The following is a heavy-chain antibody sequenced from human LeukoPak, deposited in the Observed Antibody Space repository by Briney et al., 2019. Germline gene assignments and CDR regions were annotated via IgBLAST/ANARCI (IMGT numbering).Heavy chain of an antibody. D-gene: IGHD5-12*01. CDR3: ATHPDIVAYY. V-gene: IGHV3-23*01. CDR1: GFTFRTSW. J-gene: IGHJ4*02. Sequence: GGSLRLSCGASGFTFRTSWMHWVRQAPGKGLEWVSAISGSGGSTYYADSVKGRFTISRDNSKNTLYLQMNSLRAEDTAVYYCATHPDIVAYYWGQGTLVTVSS. CDR2: ISGSGGST.